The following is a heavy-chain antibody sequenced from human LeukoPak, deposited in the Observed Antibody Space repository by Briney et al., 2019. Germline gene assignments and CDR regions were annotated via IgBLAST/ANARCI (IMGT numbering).Heavy chain of an antibody. CDR3: ARALGQTGYSSGGEYYYYYYMDV. CDR2: MNPNSGNT. J-gene: IGHJ6*03. CDR1: GYTFTSYD. Sequence: GASVKVSCKASGYTFTSYDINWVRQATGQGLEWMGWMNPNSGNTDYAQKFQGRVTMNRNTSISTAYMELSSLRSEDTAVYYCARALGQTGYSSGGEYYYYYYMDVWGKGTTVTISS. V-gene: IGHV1-8*01. D-gene: IGHD6-19*01.